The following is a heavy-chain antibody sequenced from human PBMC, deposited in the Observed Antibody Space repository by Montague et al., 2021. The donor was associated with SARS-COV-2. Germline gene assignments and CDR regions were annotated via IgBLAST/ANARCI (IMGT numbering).Heavy chain of an antibody. Sequence: SLRLSCAASGFTFGDYAMHWVRQAPGKGLEWVSGISWDSGSIGYXDSXKGRFTISRDNAKNSLYLHMNSLRAEDTALYFCAKDISPYYYGSGGDYWGQGTLVTVSS. CDR3: AKDISPYYYGSGGDY. CDR2: ISWDSGSI. V-gene: IGHV3-9*01. J-gene: IGHJ4*02. D-gene: IGHD3-10*01. CDR1: GFTFGDYA.